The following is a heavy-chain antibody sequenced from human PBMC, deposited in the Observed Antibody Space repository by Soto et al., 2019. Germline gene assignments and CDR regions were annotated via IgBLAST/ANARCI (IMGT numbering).Heavy chain of an antibody. CDR3: AREGSMYYHYYGMDV. CDR1: GYSFTSYW. Sequence: GESLKISCKGSGYSFTSYWISWVRQMPGKGLEWMGIIYPGDSDTKYSPSFRGQVAISADKSISTAYLQWSSLKASDTAIYYCAREGSMYYHYYGMDVWGQGTTVTVSS. D-gene: IGHD2-2*01. J-gene: IGHJ6*02. V-gene: IGHV5-51*01. CDR2: IYPGDSDT.